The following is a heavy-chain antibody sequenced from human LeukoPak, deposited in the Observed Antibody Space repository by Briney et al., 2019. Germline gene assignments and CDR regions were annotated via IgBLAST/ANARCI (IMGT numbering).Heavy chain of an antibody. D-gene: IGHD3-3*01. CDR1: GGSISSYY. J-gene: IGHJ4*02. Sequence: SETLSLTCTVSGGSISSYYWGWIRQPPGKGLEWIGSLYYSGSTYYNPSLKSRVTISVDTSKNQFSLKLSSVTAADTAVYYCARSWGYDFWSGNLLDYWGQGTLVTVSS. V-gene: IGHV4-39*01. CDR2: LYYSGST. CDR3: ARSWGYDFWSGNLLDY.